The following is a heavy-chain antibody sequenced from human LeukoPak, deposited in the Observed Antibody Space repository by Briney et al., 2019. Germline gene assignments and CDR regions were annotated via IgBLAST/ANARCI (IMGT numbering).Heavy chain of an antibody. CDR3: ARGATISETGYFDF. J-gene: IGHJ4*03. Sequence: SETLSLTRAVYGGSFSRYYWSWIRQSPGKGLKWIAEIDHRGDTNYNPSVKSRVTISVDTSKNQFSLKVRSLSAADTAVYYCARGATISETGYFDFWGQGTLVTVSS. CDR1: GGSFSRYY. D-gene: IGHD5-24*01. V-gene: IGHV4-34*01. CDR2: IDHRGDT.